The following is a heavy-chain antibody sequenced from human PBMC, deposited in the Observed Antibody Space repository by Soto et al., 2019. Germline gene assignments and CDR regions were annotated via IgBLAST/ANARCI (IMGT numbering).Heavy chain of an antibody. Sequence: GGSLRLSCAASGFTFSSYAMSWVRQAPGKGLEWVSAISGSGGSTYYADSVKGRLTISRDNSKNTLYLQMNSLRAEDTAVYYCAKSPLPYCSGGSCYPYYFDYWGQGTLVTVSS. V-gene: IGHV3-23*01. CDR1: GFTFSSYA. D-gene: IGHD2-15*01. CDR3: AKSPLPYCSGGSCYPYYFDY. J-gene: IGHJ4*02. CDR2: ISGSGGST.